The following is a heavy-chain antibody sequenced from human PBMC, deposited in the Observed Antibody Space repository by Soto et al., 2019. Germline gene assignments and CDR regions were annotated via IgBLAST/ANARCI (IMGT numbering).Heavy chain of an antibody. D-gene: IGHD2-2*01. CDR1: GFTFSSYA. J-gene: IGHJ4*02. V-gene: IGHV3-23*01. Sequence: GGSLRLSCAASGFTFSSYAMSWVRQAPGKGLEWVSAISGSGGSTYYADSVKGRFTISRDNSKNTLYLQMNSLRAEDTAVYYCAKDRGGYIVVVPAAIDYWGQGTLVTVSS. CDR2: ISGSGGST. CDR3: AKDRGGYIVVVPAAIDY.